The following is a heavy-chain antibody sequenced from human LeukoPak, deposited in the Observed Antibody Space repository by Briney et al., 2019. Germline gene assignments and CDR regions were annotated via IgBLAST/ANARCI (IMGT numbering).Heavy chain of an antibody. D-gene: IGHD2-15*01. CDR2: ISGSGGST. J-gene: IGHJ4*02. CDR1: GFTFSGSA. V-gene: IGHV3-23*01. CDR3: AKDIRLRCSGGSCYSGIIDY. Sequence: GGSLKLSCAASGFTFSGSAMHWVRQAPGKGLEWVSAISGSGGSTYCADSVKGRFTISRDNSKNTLYLQMNSLRAEDTAVYYCAKDIRLRCSGGSCYSGIIDYWGQGTLVTVSS.